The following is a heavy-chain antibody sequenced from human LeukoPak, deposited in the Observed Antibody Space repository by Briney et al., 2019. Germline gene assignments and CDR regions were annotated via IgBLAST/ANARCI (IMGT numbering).Heavy chain of an antibody. CDR3: ARWTPNSYVASLNY. D-gene: IGHD5-18*01. Sequence: PSETLSLTCAVYGGSFSGYYWSWIRQPPGKGLEWIGEINHSGSTNYNPSLKSRVTISVDTSKNQFSLKLSSVTAADTAVYYCARWTPNSYVASLNYWGQGTLVTVSS. V-gene: IGHV4-34*01. J-gene: IGHJ4*02. CDR2: INHSGST. CDR1: GGSFSGYY.